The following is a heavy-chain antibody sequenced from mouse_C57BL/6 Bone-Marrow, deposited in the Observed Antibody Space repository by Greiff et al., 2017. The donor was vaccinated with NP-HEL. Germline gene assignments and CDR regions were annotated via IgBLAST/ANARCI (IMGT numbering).Heavy chain of an antibody. V-gene: IGHV5-15*01. J-gene: IGHJ4*01. CDR3: ARPNWDYAMDY. CDR1: GFTFSDYG. D-gene: IGHD4-1*01. Sequence: EVKLVESGGGLVQPGGSLKLSCAASGFTFSDYGMAWVRQAPRKGPEWVAFISNLAYSIYYADTVTGRFTISMENAKNTLYLEMSSLRSEDTAMYYCARPNWDYAMDYWGQGTSVTVSS. CDR2: ISNLAYSI.